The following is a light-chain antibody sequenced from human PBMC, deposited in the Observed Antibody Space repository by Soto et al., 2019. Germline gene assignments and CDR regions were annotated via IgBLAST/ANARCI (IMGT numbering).Light chain of an antibody. Sequence: DFQMTQSPSSLSASVGDRVTITCRASRGINNNLAWYQQKSGKVPQLLIYAASTLQTGVPSRFSGSGYGADFTLTITSLQPDDVATYYCQRYDGAPKAFGQGTKVEIK. J-gene: IGKJ1*01. CDR1: RGINNN. CDR3: QRYDGAPKA. CDR2: AAS. V-gene: IGKV1-27*01.